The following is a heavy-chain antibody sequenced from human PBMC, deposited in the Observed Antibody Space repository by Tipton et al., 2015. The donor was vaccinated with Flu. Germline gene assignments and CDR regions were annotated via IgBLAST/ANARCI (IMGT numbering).Heavy chain of an antibody. V-gene: IGHV4-38-2*02. CDR2: ISHSGST. CDR1: GYSISSGFY. CDR3: ARDGLSYYDSAGFEFDY. J-gene: IGHJ4*02. Sequence: TLSPTCAVSGYSISSGFYWGWVRQPPGKGLEWIGTISHSGSTYYNPSLKSRVTILVDTSKNQFSLKLSSVTAADTAVYYCARDGLSYYDSAGFEFDYWGQGTLVTVSS. D-gene: IGHD3-22*01.